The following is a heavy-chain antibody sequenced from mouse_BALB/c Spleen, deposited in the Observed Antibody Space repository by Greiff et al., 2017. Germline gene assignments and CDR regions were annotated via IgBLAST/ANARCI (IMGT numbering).Heavy chain of an antibody. V-gene: IGHV1-62-2*01. J-gene: IGHJ3*01. Sequence: VQGVESGAGLVKPGASVKLSCKASGYTFTEYIIHWVKQRSGQGLEWIGWFYPGSGSIKYNEKFKDKATLTADKSSSTVYMELSRLTSEDSAVYFCARHEEKNCFAYWGQGTLVTVSA. CDR2: FYPGSGSI. CDR3: ARHEEKNCFAY. CDR1: GYTFTEYI.